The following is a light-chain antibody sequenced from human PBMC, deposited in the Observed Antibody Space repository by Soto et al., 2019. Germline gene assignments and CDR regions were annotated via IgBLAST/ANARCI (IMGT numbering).Light chain of an antibody. Sequence: QSALTQPPSASGSPGQSGTISCTGTSSDVGGYNYVSWYQQHPGKAPKLMIYEVSKRPSGVPDRFSGSKSGNTASLTVSGLQAEDEADYYCSSYAGINRVVFGGGTKVTVL. V-gene: IGLV2-8*01. J-gene: IGLJ2*01. CDR1: SSDVGGYNY. CDR2: EVS. CDR3: SSYAGINRVV.